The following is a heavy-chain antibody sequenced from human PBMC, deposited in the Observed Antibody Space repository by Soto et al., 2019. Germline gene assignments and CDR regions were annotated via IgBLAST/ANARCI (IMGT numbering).Heavy chain of an antibody. CDR2: INPSNGGT. V-gene: IGHV1-2*04. CDR1: GYTFTGHY. Sequence: GASVKVSCKASGYTFTGHYMYWVRQAPGQGLEWMGWINPSNGGTNYAQKFQGWVTMTRDTSISTAYMEVSRLRSDDTAVYYCATITGTTGPYGMDLWGQGTTVTVSS. D-gene: IGHD1-7*01. CDR3: ATITGTTGPYGMDL. J-gene: IGHJ6*02.